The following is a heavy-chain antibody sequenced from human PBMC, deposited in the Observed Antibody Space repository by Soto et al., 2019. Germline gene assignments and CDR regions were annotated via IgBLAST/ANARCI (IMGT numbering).Heavy chain of an antibody. Sequence: PGGSLRLSCAASGFTFSSYAMSWVRQAPGKGLEWVSAISGSGGSTYYADSVKGRFTISRDNSKNTLYLQMNSLRAEDTAVYYCAKDRGQPLIPYYFDYWGQGTLVTVSS. CDR1: GFTFSSYA. CDR2: ISGSGGST. CDR3: AKDRGQPLIPYYFDY. D-gene: IGHD1-1*01. J-gene: IGHJ4*02. V-gene: IGHV3-23*01.